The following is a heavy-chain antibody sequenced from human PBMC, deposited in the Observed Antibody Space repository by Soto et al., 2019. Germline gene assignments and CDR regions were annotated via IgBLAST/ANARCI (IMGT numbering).Heavy chain of an antibody. V-gene: IGHV4-34*01. CDR1: GGSFSGYY. D-gene: IGHD3-3*01. CDR3: ARGLAYYVFWSGSRGYYYMEV. CDR2: INHSGST. J-gene: IGHJ6*03. Sequence: SETLSLTCAVYGGSFSGYYWSWIRQPPGKGLEWIGEINHSGSTNYNPSLKSRVTISVDTSKNQFSLKLSSVTAADTAVYYCARGLAYYVFWSGSRGYYYMEVWGKGTSVTGSS.